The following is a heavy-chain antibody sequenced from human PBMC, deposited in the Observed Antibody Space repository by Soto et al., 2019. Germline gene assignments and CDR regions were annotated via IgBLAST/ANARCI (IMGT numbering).Heavy chain of an antibody. J-gene: IGHJ3*02. Sequence: QGQLVESGGDAVQPGRSLRLSCVGSGFTFKNHAMHWVSLAPGQGLEWVAYISYDGSNKAYGDSVQGRFTISRDNSKNTVILQMNSLRVEDTGVFHCAKEGRSYDDFWSGSIGSFDIWGRGTTVTVSS. CDR3: AKEGRSYDDFWSGSIGSFDI. CDR1: GFTFKNHA. V-gene: IGHV3-30*18. D-gene: IGHD3-3*01. CDR2: ISYDGSNK.